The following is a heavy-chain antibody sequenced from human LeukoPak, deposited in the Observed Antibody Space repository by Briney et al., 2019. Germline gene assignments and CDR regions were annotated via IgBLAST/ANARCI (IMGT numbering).Heavy chain of an antibody. CDR1: GFIFSSYA. Sequence: GGSLRLSCAASGFIFSSYAMTWVRQAPGKGLEWVSGIIGSGDSTYYADSVKGRFTISRDNSKNTVYLQMNSLRAEDTAVYYCARDCSSTSCSNDAFDIWGQGTMVTVSS. CDR3: ARDCSSTSCSNDAFDI. V-gene: IGHV3-23*01. D-gene: IGHD2-2*01. CDR2: IIGSGDST. J-gene: IGHJ3*02.